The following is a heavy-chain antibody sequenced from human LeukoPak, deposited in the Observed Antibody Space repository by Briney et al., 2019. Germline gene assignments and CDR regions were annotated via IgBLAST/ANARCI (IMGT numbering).Heavy chain of an antibody. Sequence: GESLKISCKGPGYSFTSYWIGWVRQMPGKGLEWMGIIYPGDSDTRYSPSFQGQVTISADKSISTAYLQWSSLKASDTAMYYCARHRSPAYYDSSGSFQHWGQGTLVTVSS. V-gene: IGHV5-51*01. CDR3: ARHRSPAYYDSSGSFQH. D-gene: IGHD3-22*01. CDR1: GYSFTSYW. CDR2: IYPGDSDT. J-gene: IGHJ1*01.